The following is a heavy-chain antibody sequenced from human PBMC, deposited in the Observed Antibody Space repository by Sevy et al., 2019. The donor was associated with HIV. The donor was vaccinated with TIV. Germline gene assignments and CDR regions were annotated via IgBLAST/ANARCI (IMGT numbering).Heavy chain of an antibody. J-gene: IGHJ5*02. V-gene: IGHV4-39*01. D-gene: IGHD4-17*01. CDR2: FYYTGTT. CDR1: GASISRTFYF. CDR3: ARSMAYADSPLYFWFDP. Sequence: SETLSLTCSVSGASISRTFYFWGWIRQPPGKGLEWIANFYYTGTTYYNPSLKSRVTLSVDMSENQLSLKLSSVTAADTAVYYCARSMAYADSPLYFWFDPWGQGTLVTVSS.